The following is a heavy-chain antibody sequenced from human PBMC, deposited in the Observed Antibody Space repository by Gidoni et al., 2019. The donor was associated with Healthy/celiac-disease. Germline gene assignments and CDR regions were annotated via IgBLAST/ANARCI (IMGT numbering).Heavy chain of an antibody. Sequence: EVQLVESGGGLVQPGRSLRLSCTASGFTFGDYAMSWVRQAPGKGLEWVGFIRSKAYGGTTEDAASVKGRFTISRDDSKSIAYLQMNSLKTEDTAVYYCTRGGGRRYYYYGMDVWGQGTTVTVSS. CDR2: IRSKAYGGTT. V-gene: IGHV3-49*04. CDR3: TRGGGRRYYYYGMDV. D-gene: IGHD2-15*01. J-gene: IGHJ6*02. CDR1: GFTFGDYA.